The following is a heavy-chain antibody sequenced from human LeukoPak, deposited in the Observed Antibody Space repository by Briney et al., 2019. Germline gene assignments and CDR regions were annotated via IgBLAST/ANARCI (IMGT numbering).Heavy chain of an antibody. CDR3: ARRAAGHFLGY. V-gene: IGHV3-48*04. J-gene: IGHJ4*02. CDR2: ISSSSSTI. D-gene: IGHD6-13*01. Sequence: GGSLRLSCAASGFTFSDYSMTWVRQAPGKGLEWVSYISSSSSTIYYADSVKGRFTISRDNAKNSLYLQMNSLRAEDTAVYYCARRAAGHFLGYWGQGTLVTVSS. CDR1: GFTFSDYS.